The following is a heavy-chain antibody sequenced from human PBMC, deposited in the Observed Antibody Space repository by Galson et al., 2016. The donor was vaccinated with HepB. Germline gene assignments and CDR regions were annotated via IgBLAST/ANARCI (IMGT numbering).Heavy chain of an antibody. J-gene: IGHJ6*01. Sequence: SLRLSCAASGITFSSYGMHWVRQAPGKGLEWVAVILYDGSNKYYADSVKGRSPISRDNSKNTLYLQMNSLRAEDTAVYFCASCLRPNWRHPHQGPIGLPPGTLLQEHLWG. CDR3: ASCLRPNWRHPHQGPIGLPPGTLLQEHL. D-gene: IGHD1-20*01. CDR2: ILYDGSNK. CDR1: GITFSSYG. V-gene: IGHV3-30*03.